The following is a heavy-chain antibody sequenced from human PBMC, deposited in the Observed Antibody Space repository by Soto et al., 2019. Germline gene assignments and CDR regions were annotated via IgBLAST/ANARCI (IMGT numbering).Heavy chain of an antibody. J-gene: IGHJ6*02. D-gene: IGHD6-13*01. Sequence: SETLSLTCTVSGGSISSSSYYWGWIRQPPGKGLEWIGSIYYSGSTYYNPSLKSRVTISVDTSKNQFSLKLSSVTAADTAVYYCARRIGLATGWGYYGMHGWGQAIMVTVSS. CDR2: IYYSGST. V-gene: IGHV4-39*01. CDR3: ARRIGLATGWGYYGMHG. CDR1: GGSISSSSYY.